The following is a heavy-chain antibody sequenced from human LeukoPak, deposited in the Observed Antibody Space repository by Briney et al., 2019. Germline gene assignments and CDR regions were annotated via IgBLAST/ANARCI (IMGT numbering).Heavy chain of an antibody. CDR2: IYTSGST. V-gene: IGHV4-4*07. J-gene: IGHJ4*02. Sequence: PSETLSLTCTVSGGSISSYYWSWIRQPAGKGLEWIGRIYTSGSTNYNPSLKSRVTMSVDTSKNQFSLKLSSVTAADTAVYYCARDEDDILTGYSKGLDYWGQGTLVTVSS. CDR1: GGSISSYY. CDR3: ARDEDDILTGYSKGLDY. D-gene: IGHD3-9*01.